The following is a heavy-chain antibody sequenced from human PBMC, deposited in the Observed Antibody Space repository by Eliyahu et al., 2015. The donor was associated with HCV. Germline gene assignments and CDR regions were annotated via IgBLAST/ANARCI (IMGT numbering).Heavy chain of an antibody. V-gene: IGHV4-59*01. D-gene: IGHD4-11*01. CDR3: ARGGYSKVDAFDI. CDR1: GGSTNNYF. J-gene: IGHJ3*02. Sequence: QVQLQESGPGLVKPSEILSLTCTVSGGSTNNYFWSWIRXXXGKGLEWIGXIYSSGSTTYNPSLKSRLTISVDTSKNQFSLKLRSVTAADTAVYYCARGGYSKVDAFDIWGQGTKVTVSS. CDR2: IYSSGST.